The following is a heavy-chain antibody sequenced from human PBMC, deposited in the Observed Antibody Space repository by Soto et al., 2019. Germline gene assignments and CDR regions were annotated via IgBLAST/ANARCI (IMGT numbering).Heavy chain of an antibody. V-gene: IGHV4-34*01. Sequence: QVQLQQWGAGLLKPSETQSLTCAVYGGSFSGYYWSWIRQPPGKGLEWIGEINHSGSTNYNPSLKSRVTISVDTSKNQFSLKLSSVTAADTAVYYCARIGYSGYDLSDYWGQGTLVTVSS. J-gene: IGHJ4*02. D-gene: IGHD5-12*01. CDR3: ARIGYSGYDLSDY. CDR2: INHSGST. CDR1: GGSFSGYY.